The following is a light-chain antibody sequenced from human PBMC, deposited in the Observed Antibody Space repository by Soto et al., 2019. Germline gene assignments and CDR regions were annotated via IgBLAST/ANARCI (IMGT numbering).Light chain of an antibody. CDR2: KAS. CDR3: QQYNSYSPT. Sequence: DIQMTQPPSTLSASVGDRVTITCLASQSTSSWLAWYQQKPGKAPKLLIYKASSLESGVPSRFSGSGSGTEFTLTISSLQPDDFATYYCQQYNSYSPTFGQGTKV. CDR1: QSTSSW. V-gene: IGKV1-5*03. J-gene: IGKJ1*01.